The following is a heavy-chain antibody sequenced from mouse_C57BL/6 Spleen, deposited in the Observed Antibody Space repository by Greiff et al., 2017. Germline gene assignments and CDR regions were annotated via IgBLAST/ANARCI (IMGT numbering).Heavy chain of an antibody. CDR3: ARTYWSICYAMDY. D-gene: IGHD2-10*01. CDR1: GFTFSGYG. CDR2: ISCGSSTI. J-gene: IGHJ4*01. V-gene: IGHV5-17*01. Sequence: EVKLVESGGGLVKPGGSLKLSCAASGFTFSGYGMHWVRQAPEKGLEWVAYISCGSSTIYYADTVKGRFTISRDNAKNTLFLQMSSLRSEDTAMYYCARTYWSICYAMDYWGQGTSVTVSS.